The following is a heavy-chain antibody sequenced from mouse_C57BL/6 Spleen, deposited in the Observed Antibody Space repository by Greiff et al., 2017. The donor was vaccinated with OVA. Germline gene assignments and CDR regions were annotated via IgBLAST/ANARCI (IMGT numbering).Heavy chain of an antibody. D-gene: IGHD2-3*01. CDR2: INPNNGGT. J-gene: IGHJ3*01. Sequence: EVQLQQSGPELVKPGASVKIPCKASGYTFTDYNMDWVKQSHGKSLEWIGDINPNNGGTIYNQKFKGKATLTVDKSSSTAYMELRSLTSEDTAVYYCAREDGYRFAYWGQGTLVTVSA. CDR3: AREDGYRFAY. V-gene: IGHV1-18*01. CDR1: GYTFTDYN.